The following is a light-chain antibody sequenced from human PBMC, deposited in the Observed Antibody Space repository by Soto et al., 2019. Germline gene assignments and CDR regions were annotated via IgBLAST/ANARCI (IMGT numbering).Light chain of an antibody. Sequence: QAVVTQEPSLTVSPGGTVTLTCASSTGAVTSGYYPNWFQQKPGQAPRALIYSISNKHSWTPARLSGSLLGGKAALTLSGVQPEDEAEYYCLIYYGGAQVFGGGTKLTVL. V-gene: IGLV7-43*01. CDR1: TGAVTSGYY. CDR3: LIYYGGAQV. J-gene: IGLJ2*01. CDR2: SIS.